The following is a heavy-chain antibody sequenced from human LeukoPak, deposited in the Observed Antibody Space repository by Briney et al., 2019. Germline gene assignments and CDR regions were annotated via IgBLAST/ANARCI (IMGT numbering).Heavy chain of an antibody. CDR1: GFTFSSYW. CDR3: ARVGSGSTLDC. J-gene: IGHJ4*02. CDR2: ISSDGSNT. Sequence: GGSLSLSCAASGFTFSSYWMHWVRQVPGKGLVWVSRISSDGSNTIYADSVRGRFTISRDNAKNTLYLQMNSLRAEDTAVYYCARVGSGSTLDCWGQGILVTVSS. D-gene: IGHD3-10*01. V-gene: IGHV3-74*01.